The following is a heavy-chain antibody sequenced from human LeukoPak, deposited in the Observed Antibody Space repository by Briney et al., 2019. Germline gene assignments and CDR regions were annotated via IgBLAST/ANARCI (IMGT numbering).Heavy chain of an antibody. CDR1: GYTFTGYY. J-gene: IGHJ6*03. CDR2: INPNSGGT. CDR3: ARAARKSYYYYYMDV. V-gene: IGHV1-2*02. D-gene: IGHD6-25*01. Sequence: ASVKVSCKASGYTFTGYYMHWVRQAPGQGLEWMGWINPNSGGTNYAQKFQGRVTMTRDTSISTAYMELSRLRSDDTAVYYCARAARKSYYYYYMDVWGKGTTVTVSS.